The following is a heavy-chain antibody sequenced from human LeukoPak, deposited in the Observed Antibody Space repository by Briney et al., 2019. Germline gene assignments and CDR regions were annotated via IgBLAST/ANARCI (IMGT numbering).Heavy chain of an antibody. Sequence: ASVKVSCKASGYTFTGYYMHWVRQAPGQGLEWMGWINPNSGGTNYAQKFQGRVTMTRDTSISTANMELSRLRSDDTAVYYCARDLYGGLPGDYWGQGTLVTVSS. CDR3: ARDLYGGLPGDY. J-gene: IGHJ4*02. V-gene: IGHV1-2*02. D-gene: IGHD4-23*01. CDR1: GYTFTGYY. CDR2: INPNSGGT.